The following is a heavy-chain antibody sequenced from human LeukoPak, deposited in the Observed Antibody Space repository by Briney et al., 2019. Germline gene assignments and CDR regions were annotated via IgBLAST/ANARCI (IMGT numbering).Heavy chain of an antibody. D-gene: IGHD3-10*01. V-gene: IGHV4-39*01. J-gene: IGHJ4*02. CDR3: ARLWFGESHFDY. CDR1: GGSISSSSYY. CDR2: IYYSGST. Sequence: SETLSLTRTVSGGSISSSSYYWGWIRQPPGKGLEWIGSIYYSGSTYYNPSLKSRVTISVDTSKNQFSLKLSSVTAADTAVYYCARLWFGESHFDYWGQGTLVTVSS.